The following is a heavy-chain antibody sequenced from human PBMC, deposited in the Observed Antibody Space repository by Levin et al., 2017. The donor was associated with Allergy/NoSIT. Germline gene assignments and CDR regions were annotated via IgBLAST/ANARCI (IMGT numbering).Heavy chain of an antibody. CDR2: ISYDGSNK. CDR1: GFTFSSYG. D-gene: IGHD1-26*01. J-gene: IGHJ6*02. CDR3: AKGSWTYIGGYGMDV. Sequence: GGSLRLSCAASGFTFSSYGMHWVRQAPGKGLEWVAVISYDGSNKYYADSVKGRFTISRDNSKNTLYLQMNSLRAEDTAVYYCAKGSWTYIGGYGMDVWGQGTTVTVSS. V-gene: IGHV3-30*18.